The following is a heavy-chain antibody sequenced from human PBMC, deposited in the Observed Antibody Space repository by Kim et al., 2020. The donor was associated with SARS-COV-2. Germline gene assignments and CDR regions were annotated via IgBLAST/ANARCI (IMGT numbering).Heavy chain of an antibody. CDR2: GRST. V-gene: IGHV3-74*01. D-gene: IGHD2-15*01. CDR3: ARAFSKDY. J-gene: IGHJ4*02. Sequence: GRSTVYANSVKGRFTISRDNAKNALYLQMNSLRAEDTAVYYCARAFSKDYWGQGTLVTVSS.